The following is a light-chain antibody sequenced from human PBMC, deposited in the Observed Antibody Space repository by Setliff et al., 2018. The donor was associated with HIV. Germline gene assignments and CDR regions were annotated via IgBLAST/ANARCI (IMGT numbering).Light chain of an antibody. Sequence: VLTQPASVSGSPGQSITISCTGTSSDVGGYNYVSWYQQHPGKAPKLMIYDVGTRPSGVSNRFSGSKSGNTASLTISGLQAEDEADYYCSSYTTSRPVFGGGTKVTVL. CDR2: DVG. CDR1: SSDVGGYNY. V-gene: IGLV2-14*01. CDR3: SSYTTSRPV. J-gene: IGLJ2*01.